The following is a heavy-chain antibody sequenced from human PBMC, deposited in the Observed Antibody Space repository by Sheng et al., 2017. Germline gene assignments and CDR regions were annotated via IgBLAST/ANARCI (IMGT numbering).Heavy chain of an antibody. CDR3: ARGSGSYYYGMDV. J-gene: IGHJ6*02. D-gene: IGHD1-26*01. V-gene: IGHV3-53*01. CDR2: IYSGGST. Sequence: IYSGGSTYYADSVKGRFTISRDNSKNTLYLQMNSLRAEDTAVYYCARGSGSYYYGMDVWGQGTTVTVSS.